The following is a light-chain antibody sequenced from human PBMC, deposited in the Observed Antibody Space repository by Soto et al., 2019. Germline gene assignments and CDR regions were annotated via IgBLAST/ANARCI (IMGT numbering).Light chain of an antibody. CDR2: DVS. CDR3: SVYTRTSTYV. CDR1: IDDVTAYYR. Sequence: QSVLTQPPSVSGSPGQSVTISCSGTIDDVTAYYRVSWYQQTPGTAPKLMIYDVSNRPSGVPDRFSGSRSGNTASLNISGLQAEDEGEYYCSVYTRTSTYVFGTGTKLTVL. J-gene: IGLJ1*01. V-gene: IGLV2-18*01.